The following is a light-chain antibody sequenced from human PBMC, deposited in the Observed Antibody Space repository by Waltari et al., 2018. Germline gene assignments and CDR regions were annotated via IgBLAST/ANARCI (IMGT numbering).Light chain of an antibody. J-gene: IGLJ3*02. V-gene: IGLV2-14*03. CDR1: SSDVAGYKF. CDR3: ISDTSSTTWV. Sequence: QSALTQPASVSGSPGQSITISCTGTSSDVAGYKFVSWYQQHPGKAPKLMFYGVSNRPSWVSTRFSGAKSGTTAALNISGLQAEDEADDYCISDTSSTTWVFGGGTSLPVL. CDR2: GVS.